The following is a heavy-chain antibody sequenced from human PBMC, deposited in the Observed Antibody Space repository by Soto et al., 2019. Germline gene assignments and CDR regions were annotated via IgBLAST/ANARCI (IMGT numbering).Heavy chain of an antibody. Sequence: SETLALTCTVSGGSISSYYWSWIRQPPGKGLEWIGYIYYSGSTNYNPSLKSRVTISVDTSKNQFSLKLSSVTAADTAVYYCARTPSITMVRGDYFDYWGQGTLVTGSS. CDR3: ARTPSITMVRGDYFDY. D-gene: IGHD3-10*01. J-gene: IGHJ4*02. CDR1: GGSISSYY. CDR2: IYYSGST. V-gene: IGHV4-59*01.